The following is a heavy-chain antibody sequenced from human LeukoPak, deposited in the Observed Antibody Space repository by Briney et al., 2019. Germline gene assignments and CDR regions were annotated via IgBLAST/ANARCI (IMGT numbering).Heavy chain of an antibody. D-gene: IGHD2-2*01. V-gene: IGHV4-31*03. CDR3: ARGLGYCSSTSCFRGARFDY. J-gene: IGHJ4*02. CDR1: GGSISSGGYY. Sequence: SETLSLTCTVSGGSISSGGYYWSWTRQHPGKGLEWIGYIYYSGSTYYNPSLKSRVTIPVDTSKNQFSLKLSSVTAADTAVYYCARGLGYCSSTSCFRGARFDYWGQGTLVTVSS. CDR2: IYYSGST.